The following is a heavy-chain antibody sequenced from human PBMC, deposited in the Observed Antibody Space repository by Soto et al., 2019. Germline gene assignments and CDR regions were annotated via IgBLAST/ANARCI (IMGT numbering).Heavy chain of an antibody. Sequence: SETLSLTCTVSGVSISSYYWSWIRQPPGKGLEWIGYIYYSGSTNYNPSLKSRVTISVDTSKNQFSLKLSSVTAADTAVYYCARTLKTHYCGSGSYYSSSYYYGMDVWGQGTTVTVSS. V-gene: IGHV4-59*01. D-gene: IGHD3-10*01. CDR3: ARTLKTHYCGSGSYYSSSYYYGMDV. J-gene: IGHJ6*02. CDR2: IYYSGST. CDR1: GVSISSYY.